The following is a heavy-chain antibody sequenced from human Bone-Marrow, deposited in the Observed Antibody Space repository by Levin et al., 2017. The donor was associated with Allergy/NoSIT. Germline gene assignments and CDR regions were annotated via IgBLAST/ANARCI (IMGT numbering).Heavy chain of an antibody. Sequence: QAGGSLRLSCAASGFTFSSYWMTWVRQAPGKGLEWVANIKHDGSEEYYVDSVKGRFTISRDNAKNSLSLQMNSLRAEDTAVYYCARIKVIAGGHTGLDQWGQGTLVTVSS. J-gene: IGHJ4*02. D-gene: IGHD6-13*01. CDR1: GFTFSSYW. CDR2: IKHDGSEE. V-gene: IGHV3-7*01. CDR3: ARIKVIAGGHTGLDQ.